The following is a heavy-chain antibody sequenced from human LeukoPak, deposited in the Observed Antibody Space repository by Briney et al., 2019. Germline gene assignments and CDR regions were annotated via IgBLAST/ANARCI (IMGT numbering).Heavy chain of an antibody. CDR3: ARRITIFGYFDY. Sequence: ESGPTLVKPTQTLTLTCTLSGFSLSTSGVGVGWIRQPPGKALEWLALIYWNDDKRYSPSLKSRLTITKDTSKNQVVLTMTNMDPVDTATYYCARRITIFGYFDYWGQGTLVTVSS. V-gene: IGHV2-5*01. CDR2: IYWNDDK. D-gene: IGHD3-3*01. CDR1: GFSLSTSGVG. J-gene: IGHJ4*02.